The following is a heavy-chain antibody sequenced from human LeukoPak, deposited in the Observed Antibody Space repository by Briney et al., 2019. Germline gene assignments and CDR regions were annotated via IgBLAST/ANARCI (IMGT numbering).Heavy chain of an antibody. J-gene: IGHJ4*02. D-gene: IGHD5-18*01. CDR1: GFTFSSYA. Sequence: GGSLRLSCAASGFTFSSYAMSWVRQAPGKGLEWVAVISYDGSNKYYADSVKGRFTISRDNSKNTLYLQMNSLRAEDTAVYYCARGRIQLWIQVDWGQGTLVTVSS. V-gene: IGHV3-30-3*01. CDR2: ISYDGSNK. CDR3: ARGRIQLWIQVD.